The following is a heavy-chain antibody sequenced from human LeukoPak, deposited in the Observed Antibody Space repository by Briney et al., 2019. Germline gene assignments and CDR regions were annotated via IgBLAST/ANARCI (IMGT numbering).Heavy chain of an antibody. CDR3: ARDVGGTNFDY. Sequence: GGSLRLSCAASGFSFSDYYMSWIRQAPGEGLEWLSYISTSGSTIFYADSVKGRFTLTRDDAQNSLYLQMNSLRAEDTALYYCARDVGGTNFDYWGQEPWSPSPQ. CDR1: GFSFSDYY. D-gene: IGHD1-26*01. CDR2: ISTSGSTI. V-gene: IGHV3-11*01. J-gene: IGHJ4*01.